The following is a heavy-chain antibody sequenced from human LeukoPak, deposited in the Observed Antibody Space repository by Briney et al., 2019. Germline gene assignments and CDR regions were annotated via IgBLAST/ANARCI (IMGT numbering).Heavy chain of an antibody. J-gene: IGHJ6*03. D-gene: IGHD6-19*01. CDR3: ARVRGTLGAVAGSYYYYYLDV. CDR1: GFIFSRYW. V-gene: IGHV3-7*01. Sequence: GGSLRLSCAASGFIFSRYWMSWVRQAPGKGLEWVANIKEDGSEKYYVDSVKGRFTISRDNAENSLYLQMNSLRAEDTAVYYCARVRGTLGAVAGSYYYYYLDVWGKGTTVTVSS. CDR2: IKEDGSEK.